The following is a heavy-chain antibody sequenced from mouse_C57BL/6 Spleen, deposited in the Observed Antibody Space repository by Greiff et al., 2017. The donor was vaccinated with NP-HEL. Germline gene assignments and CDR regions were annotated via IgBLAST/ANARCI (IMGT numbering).Heavy chain of an antibody. CDR1: GFSLTSYG. J-gene: IGHJ3*01. V-gene: IGHV2-2*01. CDR2: IWSGGST. D-gene: IGHD2-3*01. CDR3: ARNYDGYYGWFAY. Sequence: VMLVESGPGLVQPSQSLSITCTVSGFSLTSYGVHWVRQSPGKGLEWLGVIWSGGSTDYNAAFISRLSISKDNSKSQVFFKMNSLQADDTAIYYCARNYDGYYGWFAYWGQGTLVTVSA.